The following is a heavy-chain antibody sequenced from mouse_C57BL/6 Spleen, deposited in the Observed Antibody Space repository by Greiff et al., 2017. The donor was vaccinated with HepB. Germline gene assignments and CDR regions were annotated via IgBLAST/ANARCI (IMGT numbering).Heavy chain of an antibody. CDR1: GYTFTSYW. V-gene: IGHV1-7*01. CDR3: ARPFITTVVATPYFDY. CDR2: INPSSGYT. Sequence: VQLQQPGAELAKPGASVKLSCKASGYTFTSYWMHWVKQRPGQGLEWIGYINPSSGYTKYNQKFKDKATLTADKSSSTAYMQLSSLTYEDSAVYYCARPFITTVVATPYFDYWGQGTTLTVSS. J-gene: IGHJ2*01. D-gene: IGHD1-1*01.